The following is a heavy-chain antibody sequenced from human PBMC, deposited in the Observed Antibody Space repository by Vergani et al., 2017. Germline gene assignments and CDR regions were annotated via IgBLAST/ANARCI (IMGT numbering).Heavy chain of an antibody. J-gene: IGHJ4*02. CDR2: IIPILGIA. Sequence: QVQLVQSGAEVKKPGSSVKVSCKASGGTFSSYTISWVRQAPGQGLEWMGRIIPILGIANYAQKFQGRVTITADKSTSTAYMELSSLRSEDTAVYYCAGAAPQGTVDTYFDYWGQGTLVTVSS. D-gene: IGHD4-23*01. V-gene: IGHV1-69*02. CDR3: AGAAPQGTVDTYFDY. CDR1: GGTFSSYT.